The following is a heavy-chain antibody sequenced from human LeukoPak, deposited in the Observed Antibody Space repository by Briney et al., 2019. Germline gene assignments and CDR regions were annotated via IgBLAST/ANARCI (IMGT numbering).Heavy chain of an antibody. D-gene: IGHD3-10*01. CDR2: IYYSGST. CDR3: ARNSVGYYGSGSRYYYGMDV. CDR1: GGSISSYY. Sequence: SETLSLTCTVSGGSISSYYWSWIRQPPGKGLELIGYIYYSGSTNYNPSLKRRVTISVDTSKNQFSLKLSSVTAADTAVYYCARNSVGYYGSGSRYYYGMDVWGQGTTVTVSS. V-gene: IGHV4-59*08. J-gene: IGHJ6*02.